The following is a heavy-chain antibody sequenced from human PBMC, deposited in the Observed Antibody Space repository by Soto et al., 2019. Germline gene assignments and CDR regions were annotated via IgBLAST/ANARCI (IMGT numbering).Heavy chain of an antibody. CDR2: ISYDGSNK. CDR3: ASSREGY. D-gene: IGHD1-26*01. V-gene: IGHV3-30-3*01. J-gene: IGHJ4*02. CDR1: VFTFSSYA. Sequence: GALRLSGAASVFTFSSYAMHWVRQAPGKGLEWVAVISYDGSNKYYADSVEGRFTISRDNSKNTLYLQMNSLRAEDTAVYYCASSREGYWGQGTLVTVSS.